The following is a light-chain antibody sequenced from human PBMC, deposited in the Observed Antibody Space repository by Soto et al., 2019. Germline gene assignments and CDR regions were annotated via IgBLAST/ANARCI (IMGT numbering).Light chain of an antibody. Sequence: EIVMTQSPATLSVSPGERATLSCRASQSVSSNVAWYQQIPGQTPRLLIYGASTRATGIPDRFSGSGSGTEFTLTISSLQSEDFAVYYCHQYDDGPYTFGQGTKVEI. CDR2: GAS. CDR3: HQYDDGPYT. CDR1: QSVSSN. J-gene: IGKJ2*01. V-gene: IGKV3-15*01.